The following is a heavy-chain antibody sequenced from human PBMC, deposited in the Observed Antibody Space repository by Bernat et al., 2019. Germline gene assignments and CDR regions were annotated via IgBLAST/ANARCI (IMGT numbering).Heavy chain of an antibody. CDR2: ISHSGST. CDR1: GGSISSGGYS. V-gene: IGHV4-30-2*01. Sequence: QLQLQESGSGLVKPSQTLSLTCAVAGGSISSGGYSWSWIRQPPRKGLEGIGYISHSGSTYYNPSLKSRVTISVDRSKNHFSLKLSSVPAADTAVYSCASEGSGCYIAYWGQGTLVTVSS. J-gene: IGHJ4*02. CDR3: ASEGSGCYIAY. D-gene: IGHD6-19*01.